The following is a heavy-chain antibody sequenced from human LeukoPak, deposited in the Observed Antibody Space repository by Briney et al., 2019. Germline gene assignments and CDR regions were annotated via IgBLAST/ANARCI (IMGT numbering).Heavy chain of an antibody. CDR3: ATELRLGGLDV. J-gene: IGHJ6*02. D-gene: IGHD3-3*01. Sequence: ASVKVSCKVSGDTLAELSIHWLRQAGGKGLEWMGGFDVEKGETIYSQKFQGRVIMTEDISTDTAYLDLSSLISEDTAVYYCATELRLGGLDVWGQGTTVTVS. V-gene: IGHV1-24*01. CDR1: GDTLAELS. CDR2: FDVEKGET.